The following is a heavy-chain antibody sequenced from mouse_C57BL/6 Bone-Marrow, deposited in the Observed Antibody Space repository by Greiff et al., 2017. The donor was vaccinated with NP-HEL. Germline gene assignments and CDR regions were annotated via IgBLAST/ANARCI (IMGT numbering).Heavy chain of an antibody. CDR3: ARRDYDGYYYAMDY. V-gene: IGHV2-2*01. CDR1: GFSLTSYG. D-gene: IGHD2-4*01. Sequence: VQLLQSGPGLVQPSQSLSITCTVSGFSLTSYGVHWVRQSPGKGLEWLGVIWSGGSTDYYAAFISRLGISKDNSKSQIFFKINSLQADYTAIYYCARRDYDGYYYAMDYWGQGTSVTVSS. CDR2: IWSGGST. J-gene: IGHJ4*01.